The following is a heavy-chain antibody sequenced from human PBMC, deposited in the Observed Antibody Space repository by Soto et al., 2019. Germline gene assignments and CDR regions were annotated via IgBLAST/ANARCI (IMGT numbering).Heavy chain of an antibody. CDR3: ARSRNIVATTNYYMDV. CDR2: INWNGGRT. Sequence: EVQLVESGGGVVRPGGSLRLSCVASGFTFDDYGMHWVRQAPGKGLEWVSGINWNGGRTGYPGSMKGRFIISRDNAKNSLYLQMNSLRAEDTALYYCARSRNIVATTNYYMDVWGNGTTVTVSS. CDR1: GFTFDDYG. D-gene: IGHD5-12*01. V-gene: IGHV3-20*04. J-gene: IGHJ6*03.